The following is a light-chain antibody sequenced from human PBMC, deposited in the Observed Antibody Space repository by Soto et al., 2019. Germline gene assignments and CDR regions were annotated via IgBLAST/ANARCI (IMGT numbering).Light chain of an antibody. V-gene: IGKV3-15*01. Sequence: ILMTQSPASLSVSPGERATLSCRASQNIYSNIAWYQQRPGQAPRLLIYCASTRATGVPARFSGSGSGTEFTLTISSLQSDDFAVYSCLQYHNLWAFGQGTKVEI. CDR2: CAS. CDR3: LQYHNLWA. J-gene: IGKJ1*01. CDR1: QNIYSN.